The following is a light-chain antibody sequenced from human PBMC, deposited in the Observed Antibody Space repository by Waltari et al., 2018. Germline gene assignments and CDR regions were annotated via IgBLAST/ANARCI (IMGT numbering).Light chain of an antibody. CDR3: QAADINGLSWV. Sequence: SSELTQPPSVSVSPGQTARITCFGDALPKQSANWYQQKSGQAPVQMKYKASGRPSVIPERISGSTSGKTVTLTISGVQAQDEADYYCQAADINGLSWVFGGGTKLTVL. CDR2: KAS. J-gene: IGLJ3*02. V-gene: IGLV3-25*03. CDR1: ALPKQS.